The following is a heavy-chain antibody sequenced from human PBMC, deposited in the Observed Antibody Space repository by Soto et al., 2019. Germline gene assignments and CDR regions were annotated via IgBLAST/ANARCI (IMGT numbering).Heavy chain of an antibody. CDR2: ISPTSTTM. D-gene: IGHD2-2*01. V-gene: IGHV3-48*01. CDR3: ARGSTRGL. Sequence: EVQLVASGGALVQPGGSLRLSCTASGFTFSSYSLNWVRQAPGKGLEWVSFISPTSTTMYTDSVKGRFTISRDNARNSAYLEMNSLRADDTAVYYCARGSTRGLGGQGTLVTVSS. CDR1: GFTFSSYS. J-gene: IGHJ1*01.